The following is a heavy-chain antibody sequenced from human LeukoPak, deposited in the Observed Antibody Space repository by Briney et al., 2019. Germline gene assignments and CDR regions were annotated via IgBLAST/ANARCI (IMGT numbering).Heavy chain of an antibody. V-gene: IGHV1-18*01. D-gene: IGHD7-27*01. CDR1: GYTFTSYG. CDR2: ISAYNGNT. J-gene: IGHJ4*02. Sequence: GASVKVSCKASGYTFTSYGISWVRQAPGQGLEWMGWISAYNGNTNYAQKPQGRVTMTTDTSTSTAYMELRSLRSDDTAVYYCARVYRSTGDRLGPFDYWGQGTLVTVSS. CDR3: ARVYRSTGDRLGPFDY.